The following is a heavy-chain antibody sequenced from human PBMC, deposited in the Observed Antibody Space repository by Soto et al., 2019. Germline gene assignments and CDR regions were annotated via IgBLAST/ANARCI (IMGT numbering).Heavy chain of an antibody. J-gene: IGHJ5*02. V-gene: IGHV1-8*01. CDR3: ARGARLTGKAAAGMKWGYPFDP. Sequence: ASVKVSCKASGYTFTSYDINWVRQATGQGLEWMGWMNPNSGNTGYAQKFQGRVTMTRNTSISTAYMELSSLRSEDTAVYYCARGARLTGKAAAGMKWGYPFDPWGQGTLVTVSS. CDR1: GYTFTSYD. CDR2: MNPNSGNT. D-gene: IGHD6-13*01.